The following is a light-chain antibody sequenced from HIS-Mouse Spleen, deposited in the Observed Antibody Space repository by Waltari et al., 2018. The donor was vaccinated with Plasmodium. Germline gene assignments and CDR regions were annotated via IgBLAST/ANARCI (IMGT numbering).Light chain of an antibody. CDR3: QQYNNWSFT. CDR1: QSVSSN. V-gene: IGKV3-15*01. J-gene: IGKJ3*01. Sequence: EIVMTQSPATLSVSPGERATLSCRASQSVSSNLAWYQQKPGQAPRLLIYGASTRATGIPARVSGSGSGTEFTLTISSLQSEDFVVYYCQQYNNWSFTFGPGTKVDIK. CDR2: GAS.